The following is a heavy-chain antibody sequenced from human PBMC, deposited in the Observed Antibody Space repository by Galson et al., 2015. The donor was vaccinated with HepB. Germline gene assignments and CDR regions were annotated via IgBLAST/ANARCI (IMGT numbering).Heavy chain of an antibody. V-gene: IGHV3-30-3*01. CDR2: ISYDGSNK. CDR1: GFTFSSYA. J-gene: IGHJ6*02. CDR3: ARDGRMGTNGMDV. D-gene: IGHD2-2*01. Sequence: SLRLSCAASGFTFSSYAMHWVRQAPGKGLEWVAVISYDGSNKYYADSVKGRFTISRDNSKNTLYLQMNSLRAEDTAVYYCARDGRMGTNGMDVWGQGTTVTVSS.